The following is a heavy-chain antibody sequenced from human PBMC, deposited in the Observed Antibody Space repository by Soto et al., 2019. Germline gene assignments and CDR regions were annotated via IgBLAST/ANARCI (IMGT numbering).Heavy chain of an antibody. CDR1: GASISGYY. CDR3: ARSSWFQSLRAALGY. V-gene: IGHV4-34*01. CDR2: IDHSGST. J-gene: IGHJ4*02. Sequence: QMQLHQWGAGLLKPSETLSLTCDVSGASISGYYWTWIRQPPGKGLEWIGEIDHSGSTNYNPSLKSRVTLSGDTSKSQVALQLTSMTAADTAIYYCARSSWFQSLRAALGYCGQGTLVTVSS. D-gene: IGHD6-25*01.